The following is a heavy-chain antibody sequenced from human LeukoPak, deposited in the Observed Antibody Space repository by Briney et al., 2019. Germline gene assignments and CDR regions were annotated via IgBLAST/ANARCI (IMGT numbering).Heavy chain of an antibody. J-gene: IGHJ4*02. D-gene: IGHD6-6*01. V-gene: IGHV4-39*07. CDR3: ARSSIAARPFDY. CDR2: INHSGST. CDR1: GGSISSGGYY. Sequence: SETLSLTCTVSGGSISSGGYYWRWIRQHPGKGLEWIGEINHSGSTNYNPSLKSRVTISVDTSKNQFSLKPSSVTAADTAVYYCARSSIAARPFDYWGQGTLVTVSS.